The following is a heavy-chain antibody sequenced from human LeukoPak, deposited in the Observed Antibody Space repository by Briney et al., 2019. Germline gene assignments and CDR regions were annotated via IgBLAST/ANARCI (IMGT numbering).Heavy chain of an antibody. CDR1: GLTFSSYE. V-gene: IGHV3-48*03. J-gene: IGHJ6*02. Sequence: GGSLRLSCAASGLTFSSYEMNWVRQAPGKGLEWVSYISSSGSTIYHADSVKGRFTISRDNAKNSLYLQMNSLRAEDTAVYYCARGDTVTTWFVNYYGMDVWGQGTTVTVSS. CDR2: ISSSGSTI. CDR3: ARGDTVTTWFVNYYGMDV. D-gene: IGHD4-17*01.